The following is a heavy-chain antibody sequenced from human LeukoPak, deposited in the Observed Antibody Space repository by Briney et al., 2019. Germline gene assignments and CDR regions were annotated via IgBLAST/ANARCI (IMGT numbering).Heavy chain of an antibody. J-gene: IGHJ4*02. CDR3: ARGPSNNWDYFDY. CDR2: ISASGGST. CDR1: GFTFSSSA. Sequence: GGSQRLSCAASGFTFSSSAMSWVRQVPGKGLEWVSGISASGGSTYYADSVRGRFTISRDNSKNTLYVQMNSLRAEDTSVYYCARGPSNNWDYFDYWGQGTLVTVSS. V-gene: IGHV3-23*01. D-gene: IGHD1-1*01.